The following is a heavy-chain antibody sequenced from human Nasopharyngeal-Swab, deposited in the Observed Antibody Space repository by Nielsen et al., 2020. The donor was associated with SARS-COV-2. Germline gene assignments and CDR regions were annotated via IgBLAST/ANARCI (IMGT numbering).Heavy chain of an antibody. V-gene: IGHV3-30-3*01. D-gene: IGHD6-13*01. CDR3: ARDWPPSSSSIGNWFDP. Sequence: GESLKISCAASGFTFSSYAMHWVRQAPGKGLEWVAVISYDGSNKYYADSVKGRFTISRDNSKNTLYLQMNSLRAEDTAVYYCARDWPPSSSSIGNWFDPRGQGTLVTVSS. CDR2: ISYDGSNK. J-gene: IGHJ5*02. CDR1: GFTFSSYA.